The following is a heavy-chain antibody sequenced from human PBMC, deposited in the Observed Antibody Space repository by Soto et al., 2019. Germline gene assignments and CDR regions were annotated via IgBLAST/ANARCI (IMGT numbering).Heavy chain of an antibody. CDR1: GFTFGDYA. V-gene: IGHV3-49*03. Sequence: GGSLRLSCTASGFTFGDYAISWFRQAPGKGLEWGGLIRSKAYGGTTEYAASVKGRFTISRDDSKSIAYMQMNSLKTEDTAVYYCARALRYCTSSACYFAFDIWGRGTLVTVSS. CDR2: IRSKAYGGTT. CDR3: ARALRYCTSSACYFAFDI. J-gene: IGHJ3*02. D-gene: IGHD2-2*01.